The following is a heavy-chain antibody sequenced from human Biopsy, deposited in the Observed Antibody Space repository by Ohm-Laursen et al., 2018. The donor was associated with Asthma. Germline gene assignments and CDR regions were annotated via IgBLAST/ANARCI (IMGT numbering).Heavy chain of an antibody. Sequence: SLRLSCAASGFTFRSYDMHWVRQAPGKGLEWVAVGGSYYDGGLKYYADSVNGRFTVSRDDSKNTLYLQMISLRPDDTAVYYCARDVMEWYLPAFDFWGQGTLVTVSS. V-gene: IGHV3-30-3*01. D-gene: IGHD3-3*01. CDR1: GFTFRSYD. CDR3: ARDVMEWYLPAFDF. J-gene: IGHJ4*02. CDR2: GGSYYDGGLK.